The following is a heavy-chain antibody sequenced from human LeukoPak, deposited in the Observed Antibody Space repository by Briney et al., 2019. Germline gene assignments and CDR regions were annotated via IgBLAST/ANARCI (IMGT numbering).Heavy chain of an antibody. D-gene: IGHD4-17*01. CDR1: GFSFSTYW. Sequence: TGGSLRLSCAASGFSFSTYWMNWVRQAPGKGLEWVSCISDRSNYIYYADSVKGRFIISRDNAKNSLYLELNSLRAEDTAVYHCVRDSDTYGDHTTRRFDSWGQGTLVTVSS. CDR3: VRDSDTYGDHTTRRFDS. CDR2: ISDRSNYI. V-gene: IGHV3-21*01. J-gene: IGHJ4*02.